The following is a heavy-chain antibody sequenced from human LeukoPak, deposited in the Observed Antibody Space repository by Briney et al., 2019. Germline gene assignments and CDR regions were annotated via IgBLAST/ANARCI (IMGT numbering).Heavy chain of an antibody. D-gene: IGHD6-13*01. J-gene: IGHJ4*02. Sequence: SETLSLTCTVSGGSISSNYWGWIRQPPGKGLEWIGSIYHSGSTYYNPSLKSRVTISVDTSKNQFSLKLSSVTAADTAVYYCARKEIAGGIDYWGQGTLVTVSS. CDR2: IYHSGST. CDR3: ARKEIAGGIDY. CDR1: GGSISSNY. V-gene: IGHV4-38-2*02.